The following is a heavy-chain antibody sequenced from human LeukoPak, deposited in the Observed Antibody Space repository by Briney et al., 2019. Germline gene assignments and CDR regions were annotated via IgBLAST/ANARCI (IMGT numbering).Heavy chain of an antibody. Sequence: TGGSLRLSCAATGFTFSNYAIHWGRQAPGKGLEWVAFISDYGIRQHYADSVKGRFTISRDNSKNTLNLQMNSLRAEDTAVYYCVKDRTGTHTPDYWGQGTLVTVSS. D-gene: IGHD4-17*01. J-gene: IGHJ4*02. CDR1: GFTFSNYA. CDR3: VKDRTGTHTPDY. V-gene: IGHV3-30-3*01. CDR2: ISDYGIRQ.